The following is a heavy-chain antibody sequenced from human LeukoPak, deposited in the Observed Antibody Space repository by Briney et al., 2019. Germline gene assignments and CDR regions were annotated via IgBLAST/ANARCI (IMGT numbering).Heavy chain of an antibody. J-gene: IGHJ4*02. CDR1: GYNFLAHY. CDR2: INSNTGGR. D-gene: IGHD3-16*01. Sequence: ASVKVSCKTSGYNFLAHYIHWVRQAPGQGLEWMGWINSNTGGRMLAQKFEGGVSLTRDTATTTAYLEVSRLTGDDTAVYFCARDLYGSLSYGLDTWGQGTLVIGSS. CDR3: ARDLYGSLSYGLDT. V-gene: IGHV1-2*02.